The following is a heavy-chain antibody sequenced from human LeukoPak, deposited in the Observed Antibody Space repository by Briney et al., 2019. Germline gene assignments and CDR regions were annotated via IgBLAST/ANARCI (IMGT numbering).Heavy chain of an antibody. J-gene: IGHJ5*02. CDR2: IKSKTDGGTT. CDR1: GFTFSNAW. CDR3: TTDPQMVDFWSALTPNWFDP. Sequence: GGSLRLSCVASGFTFSNAWMSWVRQAPGKGLEWVGRIKSKTDGGTTDYAAPVKGRFTISRDDSKNTLYLQMNSLKTEDTAVYYCTTDPQMVDFWSALTPNWFDPWGQGTLVTVSS. D-gene: IGHD3-3*01. V-gene: IGHV3-15*01.